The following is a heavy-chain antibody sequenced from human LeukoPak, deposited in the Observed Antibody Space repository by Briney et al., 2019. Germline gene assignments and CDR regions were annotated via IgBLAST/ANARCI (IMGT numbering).Heavy chain of an antibody. J-gene: IGHJ1*01. Sequence: ASVKVSFKASGYTFTGYYMHWVRQAPGQGLEWMGWINPNSGGTNYAQKLQGRVTMTRDTSISTAYMELSRLRSDDTAVYYCARDSIPRSIVVVTATLFQHWGQGTLVTVSS. CDR2: INPNSGGT. V-gene: IGHV1-2*02. CDR1: GYTFTGYY. D-gene: IGHD2-21*02. CDR3: ARDSIPRSIVVVTATLFQH.